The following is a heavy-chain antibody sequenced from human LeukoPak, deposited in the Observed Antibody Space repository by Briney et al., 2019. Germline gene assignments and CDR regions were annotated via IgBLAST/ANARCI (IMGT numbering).Heavy chain of an antibody. V-gene: IGHV1-46*01. CDR3: ARLSIPSTPANNWFDP. Sequence: GASVKVSCKASGYTFTSYYMHWVRQAPGQGLEWMGIINPSGGSTSYAQKFQGRVTMTSDMSTSTVYMELSSLRSEDTAVYYCARLSIPSTPANNWFDPWGQGTLVTVSS. J-gene: IGHJ5*02. CDR1: GYTFTSYY. D-gene: IGHD2-2*01. CDR2: INPSGGST.